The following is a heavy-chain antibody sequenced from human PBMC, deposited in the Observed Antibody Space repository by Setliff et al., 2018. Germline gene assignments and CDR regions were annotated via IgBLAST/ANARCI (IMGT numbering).Heavy chain of an antibody. CDR2: ISAYNGNT. Sequence: ASVKVSCKASGYTFTSYGISWGRQAPGQGLEWMGWISAYNGNTNYAQKFQGRVTMTTDTSTSTAYMELRSLRSDDTAVYYCARDLVGYCSGGSCYDWDYWGQGTLVTVSS. J-gene: IGHJ4*02. D-gene: IGHD2-15*01. CDR1: GYTFTSYG. CDR3: ARDLVGYCSGGSCYDWDY. V-gene: IGHV1-18*01.